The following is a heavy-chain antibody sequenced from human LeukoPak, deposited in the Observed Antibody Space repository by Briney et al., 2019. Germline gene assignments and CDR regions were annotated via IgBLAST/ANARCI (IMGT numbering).Heavy chain of an antibody. Sequence: GASVKVSCKASGYTFTGYYMHWVRQAPGQRLEWMGWINPNSGGTNYAQKFQGRVTMTRDTSISTAYMELSRLRSDDTAVYYCIRDRGTAMVFDYWGQGTLVTVSS. V-gene: IGHV1-2*02. CDR3: IRDRGTAMVFDY. CDR1: GYTFTGYY. CDR2: INPNSGGT. J-gene: IGHJ4*02. D-gene: IGHD5-18*01.